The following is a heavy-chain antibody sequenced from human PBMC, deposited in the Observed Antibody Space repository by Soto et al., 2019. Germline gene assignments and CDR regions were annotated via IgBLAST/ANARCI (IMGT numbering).Heavy chain of an antibody. CDR3: AGGPGSSSPLGYYYYGMDV. Sequence: ASVKVSCKASGYTFTSYAMHWVRQAPGQRLEWMGWINAGNGNTKYSQKFQGRVTITRDTSASTAYMELSSLRSEDTAVYYCAGGPGSSSPLGYYYYGMDVWGQGTTVTVSS. J-gene: IGHJ6*02. CDR2: INAGNGNT. V-gene: IGHV1-3*01. D-gene: IGHD6-6*01. CDR1: GYTFTSYA.